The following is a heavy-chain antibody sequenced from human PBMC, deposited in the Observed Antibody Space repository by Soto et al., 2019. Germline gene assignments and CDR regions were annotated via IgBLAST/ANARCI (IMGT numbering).Heavy chain of an antibody. CDR1: GFSFGNYY. J-gene: IGHJ6*02. D-gene: IGHD3-10*01. CDR2: ISSRGVTI. V-gene: IGHV3-11*01. CDR3: ATSSGSAYGLDV. Sequence: PGGSLRLSCAASGFSFGNYYMTWIRQAPGKGLESVSYISSRGVTIYYADSVKGRFTISRDNAKNSLDLQMNSLTAADTAVYYCATSSGSAYGLDVWGPGATVTVSS.